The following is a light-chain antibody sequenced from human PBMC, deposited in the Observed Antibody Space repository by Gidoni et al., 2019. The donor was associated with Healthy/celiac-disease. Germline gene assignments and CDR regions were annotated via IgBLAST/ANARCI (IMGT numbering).Light chain of an antibody. Sequence: DIQMPQSPSTLSASVGDRVTTTCRASQSISSWLAWYQQKPGKAPKLLIYKASSLESGVPSRFSGSGSGTEFTLTISSLQPDDFATYYCQQYNSYSRTFGPGTKVDIK. CDR1: QSISSW. J-gene: IGKJ3*01. CDR3: QQYNSYSRT. V-gene: IGKV1-5*03. CDR2: KAS.